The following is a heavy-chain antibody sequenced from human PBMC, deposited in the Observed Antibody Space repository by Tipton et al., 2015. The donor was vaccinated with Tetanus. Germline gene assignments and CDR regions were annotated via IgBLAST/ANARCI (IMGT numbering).Heavy chain of an antibody. J-gene: IGHJ3*02. CDR3: ARIGWLQQNKPAFDI. CDR2: IYQNGDA. D-gene: IGHD6-19*01. V-gene: IGHV4-59*01. CDR1: SGSISSFY. Sequence: TLSLTCTVSSGSISSFYWYWIRQPPGKGLEWIAYIYQNGDANYNPSLQSRVTISVDTSKNQFSLQLAFVTAADTAIYYCARIGWLQQNKPAFDIWGQGTVVTVSS.